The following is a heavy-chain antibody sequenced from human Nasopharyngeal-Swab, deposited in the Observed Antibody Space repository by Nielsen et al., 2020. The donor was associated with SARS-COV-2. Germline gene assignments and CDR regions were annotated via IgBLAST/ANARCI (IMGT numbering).Heavy chain of an antibody. CDR2: INGGNGNT. D-gene: IGHD2-21*02. Sequence: ASVKVSCKASGYTFTSFAMHWVRQAPGQRLEWMGWINGGNGNTKYSQKFQGRVTFTRDTSASTAYMELSSLRSEDTAVYYCARSHIVVVTDAFDIWGQGTMVTVSS. CDR3: ARSHIVVVTDAFDI. CDR1: GYTFTSFA. J-gene: IGHJ3*02. V-gene: IGHV1-3*01.